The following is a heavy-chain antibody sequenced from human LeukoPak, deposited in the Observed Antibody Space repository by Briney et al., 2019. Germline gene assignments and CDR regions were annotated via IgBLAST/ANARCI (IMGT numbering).Heavy chain of an antibody. V-gene: IGHV1-2*02. CDR2: IYPNSDGT. CDR1: GYTFTGYY. D-gene: IGHD5-24*01. J-gene: IGHJ4*02. CDR3: ARGASRDGYNAFDY. Sequence: ASVKVSCKASGYTFTGYYMHWVRQAPGQGLEWMGWIYPNSDGTNYAQKFQGRVTMTRDTSISTAYMELSRLRSDDTAVYYCARGASRDGYNAFDYWGQGTLVTVSS.